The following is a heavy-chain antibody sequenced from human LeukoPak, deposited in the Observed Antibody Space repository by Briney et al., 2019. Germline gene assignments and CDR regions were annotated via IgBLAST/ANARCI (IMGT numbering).Heavy chain of an antibody. CDR3: ARENSKGSSGWYVNPTFDY. Sequence: VASVKVSCKASGYTFTSYAMHWVRQAPGQRLEWMGWINAGNGNTKYSQKFQGRVTITRDTSASTAYMELSSLRSEDTAVYYCARENSKGSSGWYVNPTFDYWGQGTLVTVSS. CDR2: INAGNGNT. D-gene: IGHD6-19*01. CDR1: GYTFTSYA. J-gene: IGHJ4*02. V-gene: IGHV1-3*01.